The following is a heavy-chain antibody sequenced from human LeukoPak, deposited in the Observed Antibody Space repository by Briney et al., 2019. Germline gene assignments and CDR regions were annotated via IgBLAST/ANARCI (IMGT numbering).Heavy chain of an antibody. CDR1: GFTFSDYY. V-gene: IGHV3-11*03. J-gene: IGHJ4*02. CDR3: ARSVGLQEIDY. Sequence: GGSLRLSCAASGFTFSDYYMSWIRQAPGKGLEWVSYISSSSSYTNYADSVKGRFTISRDNAKNSLYLQMNSLRAEDTAVYYCARSVGLQEIDYWGQGTLVTVPS. D-gene: IGHD5-24*01. CDR2: ISSSSSYT.